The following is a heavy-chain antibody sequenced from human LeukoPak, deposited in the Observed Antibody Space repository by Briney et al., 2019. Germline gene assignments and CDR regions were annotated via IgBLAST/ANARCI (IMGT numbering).Heavy chain of an antibody. CDR3: GRGVVTQWEEYHQH. J-gene: IGHJ1*01. V-gene: IGHV1-18*01. D-gene: IGHD3-3*01. CDR2: ISAYNGNT. CDR1: GYTFTSYG. Sequence: ASVKVSCKASGYTFTSYGISWVRQAPGQGLEWMGWISAYNGNTNYAQKLQGRVTMTTDTSTSTAYMELRSLRSYDAAVYYCGRGVVTQWEEYHQHWGQGALVTAAS.